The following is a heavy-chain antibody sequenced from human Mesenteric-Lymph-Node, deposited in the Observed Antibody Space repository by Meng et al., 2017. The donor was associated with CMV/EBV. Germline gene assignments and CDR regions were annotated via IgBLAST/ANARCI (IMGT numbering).Heavy chain of an antibody. V-gene: IGHV4-39*07. CDR1: GGSISSSSYY. Sequence: SETLSLTCTVSGGSISSSSYYWGWIRQPPGKGLEWIGEIYHSGSTNYNPSLKSRVTISVDKSKNQFSLKLSSVTAADTAVYYCARTSYYTSDYFDYWGQGTLVTVSS. J-gene: IGHJ4*02. CDR3: ARTSYYTSDYFDY. CDR2: IYHSGST. D-gene: IGHD3-3*01.